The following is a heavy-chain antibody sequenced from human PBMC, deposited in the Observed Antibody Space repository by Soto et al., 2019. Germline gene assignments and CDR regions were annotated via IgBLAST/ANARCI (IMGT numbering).Heavy chain of an antibody. D-gene: IGHD2-21*02. CDR2: IYWNDDK. J-gene: IGHJ2*01. V-gene: IGHV2-5*01. CDR1: GFSLSTSGVG. CDR3: AHRHTPGEGGNSWYFDL. Sequence: SGPTLVNPTQTLTLTCTFSGFSLSTSGVGVGWIRQPPGKALEWLALIYWNDDKRYSPSLKSRLTITKDTSKNQVVLTMTNMDPVDTATYHCAHRHTPGEGGNSWYFDLWGRGTLVTVSS.